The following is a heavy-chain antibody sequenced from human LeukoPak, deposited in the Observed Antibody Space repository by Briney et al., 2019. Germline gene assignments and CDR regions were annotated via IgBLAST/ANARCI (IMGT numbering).Heavy chain of an antibody. CDR2: FDPEDGET. D-gene: IGHD3-9*01. Sequence: ASVRVSCKVSGYTLTELSMHWVRQAPGKGLEWMGGFDPEDGETIYAQKFQGRVTMTEDTSTDTAYMELSSLRSEDTAVYYCATVADILTGYPYFDYWGQGTLVTVSS. CDR1: GYTLTELS. V-gene: IGHV1-24*01. J-gene: IGHJ4*02. CDR3: ATVADILTGYPYFDY.